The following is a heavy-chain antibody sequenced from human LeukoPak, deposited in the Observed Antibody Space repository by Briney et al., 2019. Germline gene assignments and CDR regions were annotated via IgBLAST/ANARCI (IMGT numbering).Heavy chain of an antibody. V-gene: IGHV3-23*01. CDR3: AKWMSRVQAFDI. Sequence: GGSLRLSSAASGFTFSTYDMSWVRQAPGKGLQWVACIGGSGGAIYYADSVKGRFTISRDNSKSTLYLQMNSLRADDTAIYYCAKWMSRVQAFDIWGQGTMVTVS. J-gene: IGHJ3*02. CDR2: IGGSGGAI. CDR1: GFTFSTYD. D-gene: IGHD2-2*03.